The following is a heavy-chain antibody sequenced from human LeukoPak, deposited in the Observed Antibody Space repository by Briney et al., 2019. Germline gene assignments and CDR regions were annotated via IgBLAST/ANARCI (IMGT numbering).Heavy chain of an antibody. CDR3: ARDPDQGRGFDF. V-gene: IGHV3-53*01. Sequence: ETLSLTCAVYGGSFSGYYWSWIRQPPGKGLEWVSVIYSGDNTYYVESVKGRFTIPRDNAKNSLYLQMNCLRVEDTAVYYCARDPDQGRGFDFWGQGTLVTASS. CDR1: GGSFSGYY. D-gene: IGHD1-26*01. J-gene: IGHJ4*02. CDR2: IYSGDNT.